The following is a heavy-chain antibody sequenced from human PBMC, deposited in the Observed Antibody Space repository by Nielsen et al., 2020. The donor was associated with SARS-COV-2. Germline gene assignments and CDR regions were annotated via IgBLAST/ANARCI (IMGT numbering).Heavy chain of an antibody. Sequence: GESLKISCAASGFTFSSYSMNWVRQAPGKGLEWVSSISSSSSYIYYADSVKGRFTISRDNAKNSLYLQMNSLRAEDTAVYYCARDGSMGQLGQGWFDPWGQGTLVTVSS. CDR3: ARDGSMGQLGQGWFDP. D-gene: IGHD6-6*01. CDR1: GFTFSSYS. J-gene: IGHJ5*02. V-gene: IGHV3-21*01. CDR2: ISSSSSYI.